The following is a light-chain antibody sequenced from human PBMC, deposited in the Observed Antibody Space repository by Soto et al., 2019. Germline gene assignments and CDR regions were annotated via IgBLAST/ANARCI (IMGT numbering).Light chain of an antibody. CDR3: QQSYSTPYT. Sequence: DIQMTQSPSSLSASVGDRVTITCRSSQSISSYLNWYQQKPGKAPKLLIYAASSLQSGVPSRFSGSGSVTDFTLHISSLQPEDFATYYCQQSYSTPYTFGPGTPVPIK. V-gene: IGKV1-39*01. CDR1: QSISSY. J-gene: IGKJ3*01. CDR2: AAS.